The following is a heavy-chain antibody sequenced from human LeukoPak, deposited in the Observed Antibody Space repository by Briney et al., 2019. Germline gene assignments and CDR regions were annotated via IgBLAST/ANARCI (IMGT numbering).Heavy chain of an antibody. J-gene: IGHJ4*02. Sequence: ASVKVSCKASGGTFNSYAISWVRQAPGQGLERMGWINPNSGGTNYPQKFQGRVTMTRDTSISTAYMELSRLRSDDTAVYYCARAMIVVVITPLDYWGQGTLVTVSS. D-gene: IGHD3-22*01. CDR1: GGTFNSYA. CDR3: ARAMIVVVITPLDY. CDR2: INPNSGGT. V-gene: IGHV1-2*02.